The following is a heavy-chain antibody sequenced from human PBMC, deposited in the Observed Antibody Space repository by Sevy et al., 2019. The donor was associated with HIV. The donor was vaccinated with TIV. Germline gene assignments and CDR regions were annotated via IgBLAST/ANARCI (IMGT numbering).Heavy chain of an antibody. CDR2: IYPGDSDT. D-gene: IGHD6-19*01. Sequence: GESLKISCKGSGYSFTSYWIGWVRQMPGKGLGWLGIIYPGDSDTRYSPSFQGQVTISADKSISTAYLQWSSLKASDTAMYYCARQSSGWDDAFDIWGQGTMVTVSS. V-gene: IGHV5-51*01. J-gene: IGHJ3*02. CDR1: GYSFTSYW. CDR3: ARQSSGWDDAFDI.